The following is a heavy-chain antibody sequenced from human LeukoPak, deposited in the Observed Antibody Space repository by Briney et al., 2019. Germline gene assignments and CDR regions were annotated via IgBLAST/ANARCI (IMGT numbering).Heavy chain of an antibody. CDR3: ARLGGYYDPFDY. CDR1: GGSISSYY. V-gene: IGHV4-4*09. D-gene: IGHD3-22*01. CDR2: IYTSGIT. J-gene: IGHJ4*02. Sequence: SETLSLTCTVSGGSISSYYWGWVRQPPGKGLEWIGYIYTSGITNYNPSLKSRVTMSEDTSKNQFSLKLSSVTAADTAVYYCARLGGYYDPFDYWGQGTLVTVSS.